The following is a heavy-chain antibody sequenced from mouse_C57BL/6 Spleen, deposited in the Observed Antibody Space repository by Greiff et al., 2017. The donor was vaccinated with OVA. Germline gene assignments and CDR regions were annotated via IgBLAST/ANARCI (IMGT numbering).Heavy chain of an antibody. Sequence: QVQLQQSGAELVMPGASVKLSCKASGYTFTSYWMHWVKQRPGQGLEWIGEIDPSDSYTNYNQKFKGKSTLTVDKSSSTAYMQLSSLTSEDSAVYYCARSGSSPYFDYWGQGTTLTVSS. V-gene: IGHV1-69*01. J-gene: IGHJ2*01. CDR3: ARSGSSPYFDY. CDR2: IDPSDSYT. CDR1: GYTFTSYW. D-gene: IGHD1-1*01.